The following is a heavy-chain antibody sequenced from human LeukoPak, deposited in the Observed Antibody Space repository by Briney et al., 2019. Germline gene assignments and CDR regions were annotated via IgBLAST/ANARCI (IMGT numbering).Heavy chain of an antibody. CDR2: ISSSSSYI. CDR1: GFTFSSYS. CDR3: ATRPITMVRGVIVY. J-gene: IGHJ4*02. Sequence: GGSLRLSCAASGFTFSSYSMNWVRHAPGKGLEWVSSISSSSSYIYYADTVKGRFTISRDNAKHSLYLQMNSLRVEDTAVYYCATRPITMVRGVIVYWGQGTLVTVSS. D-gene: IGHD3-10*01. V-gene: IGHV3-21*01.